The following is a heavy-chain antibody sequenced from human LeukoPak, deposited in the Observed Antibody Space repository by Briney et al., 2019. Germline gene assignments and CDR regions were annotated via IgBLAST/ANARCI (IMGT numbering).Heavy chain of an antibody. D-gene: IGHD6-13*01. J-gene: IGHJ6*03. Sequence: SETLSLTCAVYGGSFSGYYWSWIRQPPGKGLEWIGEINHSGSTNYNPSLKSRVTISVDTSKNQFSLKLSSVTAADTAVYYCAREKIGDSSSWYSGYYYYYMDVWGKGTTVTISS. CDR3: AREKIGDSSSWYSGYYYYYMDV. V-gene: IGHV4-34*01. CDR1: GGSFSGYY. CDR2: INHSGST.